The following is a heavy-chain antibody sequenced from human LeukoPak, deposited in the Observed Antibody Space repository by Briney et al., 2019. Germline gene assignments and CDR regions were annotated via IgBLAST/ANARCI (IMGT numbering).Heavy chain of an antibody. CDR3: ARDWDSSSWYGQYYFDY. CDR2: ISSSSSYI. CDR1: GFTFSSYS. Sequence: GGSLGLSCAASGFTFSSYSMNWVRQAPGKGLEWVSSISSSSSYIYYADSVKGRFTISRDNAKNSLYLQMNSLRAEDTAVYYCARDWDSSSWYGQYYFDYWGQGTLVTVSS. J-gene: IGHJ4*02. V-gene: IGHV3-21*01. D-gene: IGHD6-13*01.